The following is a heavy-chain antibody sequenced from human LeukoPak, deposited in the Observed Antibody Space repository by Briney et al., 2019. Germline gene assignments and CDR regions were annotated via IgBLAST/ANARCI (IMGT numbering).Heavy chain of an antibody. CDR3: ARGKGFDY. J-gene: IGHJ4*02. CDR1: GFTFSYFW. CDR2: IKQDGSEK. Sequence: GGSLRLSCAASGFTFSYFWMTWVRQAPGKGLEWVANIKQDGSEKYYVDSVKGRFTISRDNAKNSLYLQMNSLRAEDTAVYYCARGKGFDYWGQGTLVTVSS. V-gene: IGHV3-7*01.